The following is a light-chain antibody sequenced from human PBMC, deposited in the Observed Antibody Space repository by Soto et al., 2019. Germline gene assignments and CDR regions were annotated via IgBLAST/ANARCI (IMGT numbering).Light chain of an antibody. CDR2: AAS. Sequence: DLPMTQSPSSLSASVGDRVIITCRASQSIGSHLTWYQQRPGKAPKLLIYAASSLQSGVPSRFSGSGSGTDFTLTISSLQPEDFATYFCQQSYSYSTPPTFGQGTKVEIK. CDR1: QSIGSH. J-gene: IGKJ1*01. V-gene: IGKV1-39*01. CDR3: QQSYSYSTPPT.